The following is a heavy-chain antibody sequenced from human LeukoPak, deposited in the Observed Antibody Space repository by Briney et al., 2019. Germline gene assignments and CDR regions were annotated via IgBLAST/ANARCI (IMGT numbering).Heavy chain of an antibody. CDR1: GGSISSYY. D-gene: IGHD5-12*01. CDR3: ASYSGYGLDY. V-gene: IGHV4-59*01. CDR2: IYYSGST. J-gene: IGHJ4*02. Sequence: SETLSLTCTVSGGSISSYYWSWIRQPPGKGLEWIGYIYYSGSTNYNPPLKSRVTISVDTSKNQFSLKLSSVTAADTAVYYCASYSGYGLDYWGQGTLVTVSS.